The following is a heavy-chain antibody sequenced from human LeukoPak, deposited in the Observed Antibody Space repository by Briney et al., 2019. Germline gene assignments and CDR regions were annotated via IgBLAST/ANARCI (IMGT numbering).Heavy chain of an antibody. CDR3: AREVPPVAKYYFDY. D-gene: IGHD2-2*01. CDR2: LCYYQINK. Sequence: GGSLRLSCAACGFTFNRYGMQGVRQAPGRGVEGGAVLCYYQINKYYADSLTRRFTISTDNSKNTLYLQMTSLRVEDTAVYYCAREVPPVAKYYFDYWGQGTLVTVSS. V-gene: IGHV3-33*01. J-gene: IGHJ4*02. CDR1: GFTFNRYG.